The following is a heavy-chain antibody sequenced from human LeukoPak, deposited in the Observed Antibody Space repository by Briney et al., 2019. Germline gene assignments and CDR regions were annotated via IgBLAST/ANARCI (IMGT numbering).Heavy chain of an antibody. CDR1: GGTFSSYA. CDR3: ARDRPRWPFDP. Sequence: ASVKVSCKASGGTFSSYAISWVRQAPGQGLEWMGRIIPIFGTANYAQKFQGRVTITTDESTNTAYMELSSLRSEDTAVYYCARDRPRWPFDPLGQGTLVTVSS. V-gene: IGHV1-69*05. J-gene: IGHJ5*02. CDR2: IIPIFGTA. D-gene: IGHD2-15*01.